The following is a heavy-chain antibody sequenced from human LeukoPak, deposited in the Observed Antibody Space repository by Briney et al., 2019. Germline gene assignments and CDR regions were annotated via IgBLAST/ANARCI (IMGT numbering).Heavy chain of an antibody. D-gene: IGHD4-17*01. CDR2: IIPIFGTA. Sequence: GASVKVSCKASGYTFTSYYMHWVRQAPGQGLEWMGGIIPIFGTANYAQKFQGRVTITADESTSTAYMELSSLRSEDTAVYYCAREGDYAPSHNWFDPWGQGTLVTVSS. V-gene: IGHV1-69*13. J-gene: IGHJ5*02. CDR3: AREGDYAPSHNWFDP. CDR1: GYTFTSYY.